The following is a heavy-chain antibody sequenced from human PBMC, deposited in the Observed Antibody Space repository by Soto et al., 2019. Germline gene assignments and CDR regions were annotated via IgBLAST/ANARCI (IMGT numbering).Heavy chain of an antibody. CDR3: TRVGQQLVPGDFDY. CDR2: IRSKAYGGTT. D-gene: IGHD6-13*01. CDR1: GFTFGDYA. Sequence: GGSLRLSCTASGFTFGDYAMSWFRQAPGKGLEWVGFIRSKAYGGTTEYAASVKGRFTISRDDSKSIAYLQMNSLKTEDTAVYYCTRVGQQLVPGDFDYWGQGTLVTVSS. J-gene: IGHJ4*02. V-gene: IGHV3-49*03.